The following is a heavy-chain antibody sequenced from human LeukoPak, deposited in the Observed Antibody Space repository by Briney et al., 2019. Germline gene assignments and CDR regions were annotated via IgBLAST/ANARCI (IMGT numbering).Heavy chain of an antibody. CDR2: TSRTGGT. Sequence: SLRLSCAASRFTFSDFAMIWLRQAPGMGLEGGSGTSRTGGTHYPDSVERRFTISRANSNNTLFLRIKRLTAEETAVYHSRSRSNSGYYSDYFEYWGRGILVGVSS. J-gene: IGHJ4*02. D-gene: IGHD3-22*01. CDR3: RSRSNSGYYSDYFEY. CDR1: RFTFSDFA. V-gene: IGHV3-23*01.